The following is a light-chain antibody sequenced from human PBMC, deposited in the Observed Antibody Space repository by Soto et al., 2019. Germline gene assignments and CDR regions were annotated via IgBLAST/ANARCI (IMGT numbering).Light chain of an antibody. CDR2: GAS. J-gene: IGKJ1*01. CDR1: QSVSNSY. V-gene: IGKV3-20*01. CDR3: QQYGSSGT. Sequence: EIVLTQSPGTLSLSPGERATLSCRASQSVSNSYLAWYQQKPGQAPRLLIYGASSRATGIPDRFSGSGSGTDFTLTISRLEPEAFAVYYCQQYGSSGTFGQGTKVEIE.